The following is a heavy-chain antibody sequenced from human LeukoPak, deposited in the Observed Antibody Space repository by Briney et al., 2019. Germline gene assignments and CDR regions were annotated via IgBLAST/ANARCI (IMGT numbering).Heavy chain of an antibody. D-gene: IGHD3-22*01. J-gene: IGHJ6*02. CDR1: GFTFSSYS. CDR3: ARASSHYYDSSGLWGWSQYYYYYGMDV. V-gene: IGHV3-21*01. Sequence: GGSLRLSCAASGFTFSSYSMNWVRQAPGKGLEWVSSISSSSSYIYYADSVKGRFTISRDNAKNSLYLQMNSLRAENTAVYYCARASSHYYDSSGLWGWSQYYYYYGMDVWGQGTTVTVSS. CDR2: ISSSSSYI.